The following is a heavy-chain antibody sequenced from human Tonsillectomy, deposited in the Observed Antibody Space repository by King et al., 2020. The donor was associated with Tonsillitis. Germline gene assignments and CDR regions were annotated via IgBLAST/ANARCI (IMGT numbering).Heavy chain of an antibody. J-gene: IGHJ5*02. CDR3: ARVDFDP. Sequence: VQLQQWGAGLLKPSETLSLTCAVYGGSFSAYYWSWIRQPPGKGLEWIGEINHSGSTDYNPSLKSRVTISGDTSKNQFSLNVSSVTAADTAVYYCARVDFDPWGQGTLVTVSS. V-gene: IGHV4-34*01. CDR2: INHSGST. CDR1: GGSFSAYY.